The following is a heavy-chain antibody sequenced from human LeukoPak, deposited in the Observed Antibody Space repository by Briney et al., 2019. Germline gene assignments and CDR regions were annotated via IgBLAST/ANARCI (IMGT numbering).Heavy chain of an antibody. D-gene: IGHD5-18*01. J-gene: IGHJ4*02. V-gene: IGHV3-23*01. Sequence: GGSLRLSCAASGFTFSTYTMNWVRQAPGEGLEWVSGVGGDGRITHYADSVKGRFTISRDNSKNTLYLQMSSLRAEDTAVYYCAKDKKVMQLSNYWGQGTLVTVSS. CDR1: GFTFSTYT. CDR3: AKDKKVMQLSNY. CDR2: VGGDGRIT.